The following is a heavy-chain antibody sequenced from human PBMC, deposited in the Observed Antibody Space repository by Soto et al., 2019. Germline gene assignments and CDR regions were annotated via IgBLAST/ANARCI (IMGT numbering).Heavy chain of an antibody. D-gene: IGHD3-10*01. CDR1: GYNFANYW. Sequence: GESLKISCKGSGYNFANYWIGWVRQMPGKGPEWMGIIYPGDSDVRYSPSFEGQVTISADKSISTAYLQWNSLKASDSAMYHCARAYSRVGSYFEIFDPWGQGTLVTVSS. CDR3: ARAYSRVGSYFEIFDP. J-gene: IGHJ5*02. V-gene: IGHV5-51*01. CDR2: IYPGDSDV.